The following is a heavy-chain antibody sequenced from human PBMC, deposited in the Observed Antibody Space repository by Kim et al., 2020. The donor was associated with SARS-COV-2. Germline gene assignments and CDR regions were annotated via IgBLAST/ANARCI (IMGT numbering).Heavy chain of an antibody. Sequence: SETLSLTCTVSGGSISSYYWSWIRQPPGKGLEWIGDIYYSGSTNYNHSLKSRVTISVDTSKNQFSLKLSSVTAADTAVYYCARAPACLSYEDYYVMDVWGQGTTVTVSS. CDR1: GGSISSYY. D-gene: IGHD3-16*01. CDR2: IYYSGST. J-gene: IGHJ6*02. V-gene: IGHV4-59*13. CDR3: ARAPACLSYEDYYVMDV.